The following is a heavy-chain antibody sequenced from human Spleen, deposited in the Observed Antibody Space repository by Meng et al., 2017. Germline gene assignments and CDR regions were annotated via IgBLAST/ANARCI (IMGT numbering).Heavy chain of an antibody. Sequence: GESLKISCAVSGFNFYNYAMSWVRQAPGKGLEWLSGISGSGGKTYYADPVKGRFTISRDNSKNTLYLQMNSLGAEDTAVYFCAKEVSYGSGSPVDYWGQGTLVTVSS. D-gene: IGHD3-10*01. CDR3: AKEVSYGSGSPVDY. CDR1: GFNFYNYA. V-gene: IGHV3-23*01. CDR2: ISGSGGKT. J-gene: IGHJ4*02.